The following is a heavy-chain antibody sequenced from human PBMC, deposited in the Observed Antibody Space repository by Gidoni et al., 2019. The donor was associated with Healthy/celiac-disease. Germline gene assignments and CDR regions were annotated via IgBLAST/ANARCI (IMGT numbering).Heavy chain of an antibody. J-gene: IGHJ5*02. CDR2: IIPILGIA. V-gene: IGHV1-69*04. D-gene: IGHD1-1*01. CDR1: GGTFSSYA. CDR3: AGDFTSHTFDP. Sequence: QVQLVQSGAEVKKPGSSVKVYCKASGGTFSSYAISWVRQAPGQGLEWMGRIIPILGIANYAQKFQGRVTITADKSTSTAYMELSRLRSEDTAVYYCAGDFTSHTFDPWGQGTLVTVSS.